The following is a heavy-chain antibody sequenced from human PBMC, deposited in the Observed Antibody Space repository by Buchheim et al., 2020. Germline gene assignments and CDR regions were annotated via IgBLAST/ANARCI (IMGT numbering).Heavy chain of an antibody. V-gene: IGHV3-23*01. CDR1: GFTFSGYA. D-gene: IGHD3-10*01. CDR2: ISGSTGAT. Sequence: EVQLLESGGGLVQPGGSLRLSCAVSGFTFSGYAMSWVRQTPGKGLEWVSTISGSTGATYYTDSVQGRFTISRDDSKRTLSLQMDSLRAEDTATYYCAKDLTGVRGVIITYYFIYWGQGTL. CDR3: AKDLTGVRGVIITYYFIY. J-gene: IGHJ4*02.